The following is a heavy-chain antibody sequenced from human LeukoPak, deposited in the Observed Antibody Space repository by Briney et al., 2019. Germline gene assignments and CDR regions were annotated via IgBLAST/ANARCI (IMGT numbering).Heavy chain of an antibody. D-gene: IGHD5-12*01. Sequence: PGGSLRLSCAASGFTFSSYSMNWVRQAPGKGLEWVSSISSSSSYIYYADSVKGRLAISRDNAKNSLYLQMNSLRAEDTAVYYCARDDSGYDLPNYYYYYMDVWGKGTTVTVSS. J-gene: IGHJ6*03. CDR3: ARDDSGYDLPNYYYYYMDV. V-gene: IGHV3-21*01. CDR2: ISSSSSYI. CDR1: GFTFSSYS.